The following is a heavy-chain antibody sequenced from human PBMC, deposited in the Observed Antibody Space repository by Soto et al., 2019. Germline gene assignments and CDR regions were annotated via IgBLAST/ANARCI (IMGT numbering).Heavy chain of an antibody. CDR1: GFTFSSYW. V-gene: IGHV3-7*04. Sequence: GGSLRLSCAASGFTFSSYWMSWVRQAPGKGLEWVANIKQDGSEKYYVDSVKGRFTISRDNAKNSLYLQMNSLRAEDTAVYYCARVRFLEWLDFDYWGQGTLVTVSS. D-gene: IGHD3-3*01. J-gene: IGHJ4*02. CDR2: IKQDGSEK. CDR3: ARVRFLEWLDFDY.